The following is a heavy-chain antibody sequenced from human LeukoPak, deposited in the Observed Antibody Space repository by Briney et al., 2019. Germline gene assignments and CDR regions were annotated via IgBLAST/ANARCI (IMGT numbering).Heavy chain of an antibody. CDR1: GFSVTRNY. CDR2: MYSGGGT. Sequence: PGGSLRLSCAASGFSVTRNYVSWVRQAPGKGLEWVSLMYSGGGTSYADSVKGRFTISRDTSKNTLHLQMSSLRAEDTALYYCARYDNGKDYFDYWGQGTLVTVSS. CDR3: ARYDNGKDYFDY. D-gene: IGHD1-1*01. J-gene: IGHJ4*02. V-gene: IGHV3-53*01.